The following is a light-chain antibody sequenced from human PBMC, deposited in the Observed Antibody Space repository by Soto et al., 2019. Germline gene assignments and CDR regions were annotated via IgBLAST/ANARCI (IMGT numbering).Light chain of an antibody. CDR1: QSISSW. CDR2: DAS. V-gene: IGKV1-5*01. Sequence: DIQVTQSPSTLSASVGDRVTITCGASQSISSWLAWYQQKPGKAPKLLIYDASSLESGVPSRFSGSGSGTEFTLTITSLQPDDFATYYCQQYNSYPWTFGQGTKVDI. CDR3: QQYNSYPWT. J-gene: IGKJ1*01.